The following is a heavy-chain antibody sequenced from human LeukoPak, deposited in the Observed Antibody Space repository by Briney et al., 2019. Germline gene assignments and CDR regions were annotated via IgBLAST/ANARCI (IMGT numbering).Heavy chain of an antibody. V-gene: IGHV4-34*01. CDR2: INHSGST. Sequence: SETLSLTCAVYGGSFSGYYWSWIRQPPGKGLEWIGEINHSGSTNYNPSLKSRVTISVDTSKNQFSLKLSSVTAADTAVYYCARGSTGENAFDIWGQGTMVTASS. D-gene: IGHD2-2*01. J-gene: IGHJ3*02. CDR3: ARGSTGENAFDI. CDR1: GGSFSGYY.